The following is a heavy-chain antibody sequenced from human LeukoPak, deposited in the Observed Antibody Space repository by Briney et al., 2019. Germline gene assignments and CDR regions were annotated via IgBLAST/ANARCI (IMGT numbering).Heavy chain of an antibody. CDR1: GGSISSYY. J-gene: IGHJ3*02. CDR2: IYYSGST. Sequence: SETLSLTCTVSGGSISSYYWSWIRQPPGKGLEWIGYIYYSGSTNYNPSLKSRVTISVDTSKNQFSLKLSSVTAADTAVYYCARSWVTMIEGAFDSWGQGTMVTVSA. CDR3: ARSWVTMIEGAFDS. V-gene: IGHV4-59*01. D-gene: IGHD3-22*01.